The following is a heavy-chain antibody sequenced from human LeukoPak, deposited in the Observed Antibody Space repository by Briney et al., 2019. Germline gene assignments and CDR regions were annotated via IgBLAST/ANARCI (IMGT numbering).Heavy chain of an antibody. CDR2: IKSKTDGGTT. D-gene: IGHD6-13*01. V-gene: IGHV3-15*01. J-gene: IGHJ4*02. CDR3: STGSPASGGLFDY. CDR1: GFTVSNAW. Sequence: GGSLRLSCAASGFTVSNAWMNWVRQAPGKGLEWIGRIKSKTDGGTTDYAAPVKGRFTISRDDSKNTLYLQLDSLRTGDTAVYYCSTGSPASGGLFDYWGQGTLVTVSS.